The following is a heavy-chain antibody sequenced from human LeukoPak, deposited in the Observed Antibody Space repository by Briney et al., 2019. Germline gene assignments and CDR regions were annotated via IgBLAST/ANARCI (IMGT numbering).Heavy chain of an antibody. CDR2: IRYDGSNK. CDR3: ATSPSEGSGSHATTHHDY. J-gene: IGHJ4*02. CDR1: GFTFSSYG. V-gene: IGHV3-30*02. D-gene: IGHD3-10*01. Sequence: QAGGSLRLSCAASGFTFSSYGMHWVRQAPGKGLEWVAFIRYDGSNKYYADSVKGRFTISRDNSKNTLYLQMNSLRAEDTAVYYCATSPSEGSGSHATTHHDYWGQGTLVTVSS.